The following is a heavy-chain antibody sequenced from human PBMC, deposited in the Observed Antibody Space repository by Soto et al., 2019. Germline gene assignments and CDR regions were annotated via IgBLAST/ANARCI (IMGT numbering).Heavy chain of an antibody. Sequence: SETLSLTCTVSGGSITTYQWSWIRQPPGKGLEWIGGYSGFTDYNPSLESRATISVDHSKNQFSLTLRSVTAADTAVYYCAREYGDYFFFFDYWGQGALVTVPS. CDR3: AREYGDYFFFFDY. CDR2: YSGFT. V-gene: IGHV4-59*01. CDR1: GGSITTYQ. D-gene: IGHD4-17*01. J-gene: IGHJ4*02.